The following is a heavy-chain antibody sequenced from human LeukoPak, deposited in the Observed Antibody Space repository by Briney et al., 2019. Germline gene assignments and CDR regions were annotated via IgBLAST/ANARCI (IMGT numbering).Heavy chain of an antibody. CDR1: GYTFTGYY. CDR2: INPNSGGT. D-gene: IGHD2-15*01. V-gene: IGHV1-2*02. CDR3: ARYCSGGSCDSTRRAFDY. Sequence: GASVKVSCKASGYTFTGYYMHWVRQAPGQGLEWMGWINPNSGGTNYAQKFQGRVTMTRDTSISTAYMELSRLRSDDTAVYYCARYCSGGSCDSTRRAFDYWGQGTLVTVSS. J-gene: IGHJ4*02.